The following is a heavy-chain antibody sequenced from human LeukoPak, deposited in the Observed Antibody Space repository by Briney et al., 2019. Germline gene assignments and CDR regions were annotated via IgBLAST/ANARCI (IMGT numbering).Heavy chain of an antibody. CDR2: IYYSGST. CDR3: AKYGNSGWVIDN. D-gene: IGHD6-19*01. J-gene: IGHJ4*02. CDR1: GGSISSSSYY. V-gene: IGHV4-39*01. Sequence: PSETLSLTCTVSGGSISSSSYYWGWIRQPPGKGLEWIGSIYYSGSTYHNPSLKSRVTISVDTSKNQFSLKLTSVNAADTAVYFCAKYGNSGWVIDNWGQGTLVTVSS.